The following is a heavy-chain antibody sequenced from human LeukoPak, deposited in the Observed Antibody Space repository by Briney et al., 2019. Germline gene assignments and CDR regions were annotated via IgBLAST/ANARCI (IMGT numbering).Heavy chain of an antibody. J-gene: IGHJ3*02. CDR3: ARLKAAANDAFDI. CDR2: IYYSGST. CDR1: GGSISSSSYY. V-gene: IGHV4-39*01. Sequence: PSETLSLTCTVSGGSISSSSYYWGWIRQPPGKGLEWIGSIYYSGSTYYNPSLKSRVTISVDTSKNQFSLKLSSVTAADTAVYYCARLKAAANDAFDIWGQGTMVTVSS. D-gene: IGHD6-13*01.